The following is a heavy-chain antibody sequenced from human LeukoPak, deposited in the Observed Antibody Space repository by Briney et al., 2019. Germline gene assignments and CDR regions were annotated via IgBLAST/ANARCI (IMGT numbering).Heavy chain of an antibody. Sequence: GGSLRLSCAASGFTFSSYWMSWVRQAPGKGLEWVANIKQDGSEKYYVDSVKGRFTISRDNAKNSLYLQMNSLRAEDTAVYYCARDLFRFWSGYFPPIKPANLYWGQGTLVTVSS. CDR3: ARDLFRFWSGYFPPIKPANLY. J-gene: IGHJ4*02. CDR1: GFTFSSYW. V-gene: IGHV3-7*01. CDR2: IKQDGSEK. D-gene: IGHD3-3*01.